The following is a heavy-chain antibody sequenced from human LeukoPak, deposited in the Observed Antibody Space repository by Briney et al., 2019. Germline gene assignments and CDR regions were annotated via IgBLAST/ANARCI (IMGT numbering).Heavy chain of an antibody. D-gene: IGHD7-27*01. V-gene: IGHV3-30*04. J-gene: IGHJ4*02. CDR1: GFTFTSYP. CDR2: ISYDGSHK. CDR3: ARDSITGDNSFDY. Sequence: GGSLRLSCEASGFTFTSYPFHWVRQAPGKGLEWVAVISYDGSHKYYADSVKGRFTISRDNPRNTLFLQMNSLRAEDTAVYYCARDSITGDNSFDYWGQGTLVTVSS.